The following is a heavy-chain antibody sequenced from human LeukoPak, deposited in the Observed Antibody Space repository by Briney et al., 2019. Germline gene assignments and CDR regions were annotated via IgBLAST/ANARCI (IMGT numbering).Heavy chain of an antibody. Sequence: GGSLRLSCAASGFTFSSHGMNWVRQAPGKGLEWVSGIIPSGHTTYYADSVRGRFTISRDNSRNTLYLQMNSLRAEDTAVYYCAKDDRWLQFCCWGQGTLVTVSA. CDR3: AKDDRWLQFCC. V-gene: IGHV3-23*01. CDR2: IIPSGHTT. J-gene: IGHJ4*02. CDR1: GFTFSSHG. D-gene: IGHD5-24*01.